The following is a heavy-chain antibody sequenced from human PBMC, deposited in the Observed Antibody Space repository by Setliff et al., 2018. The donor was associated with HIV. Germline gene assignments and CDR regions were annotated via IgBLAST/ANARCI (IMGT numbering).Heavy chain of an antibody. V-gene: IGHV4-4*02. Sequence: SETLSLTCTVIGASVSMPGWWGWVRQSPGKRLEWIGEASDGGTKYNPSLQGRATTSVDRSKNQFSLELRSVTAADTAVYYCVKEGRTSTVFDYWGQGVMVTVSS. CDR2: ASDGGT. D-gene: IGHD1-7*01. J-gene: IGHJ4*02. CDR3: VKEGRTSTVFDY. CDR1: GASVSMPGW.